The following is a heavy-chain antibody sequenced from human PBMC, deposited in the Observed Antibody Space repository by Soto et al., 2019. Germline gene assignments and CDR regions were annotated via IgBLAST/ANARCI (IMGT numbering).Heavy chain of an antibody. CDR3: ARSVSFITPRPDY. CDR2: INPHNGDT. CDR1: GYTFTDYY. V-gene: IGHV1-2*02. Sequence: VASVKVSCKASGYTFTDYYMHWVRQAPAQGLEWMGWINPHNGDTNYAQKFQGRVTMTRDTSISTAYMEVSRLRSDDTAAYYCARSVSFITPRPDYWGQGTLVSVSS. J-gene: IGHJ4*02. D-gene: IGHD6-6*01.